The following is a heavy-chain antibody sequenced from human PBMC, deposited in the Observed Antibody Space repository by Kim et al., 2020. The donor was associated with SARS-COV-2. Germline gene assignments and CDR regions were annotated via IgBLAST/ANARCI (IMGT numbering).Heavy chain of an antibody. V-gene: IGHV1-69*13. D-gene: IGHD1-26*01. CDR1: GGTFSSYA. Sequence: SVKVSCKASGGTFSSYAISWVRQAPGQGLEWMGGIIPIFGTANYAQKFQGRVTITADESTSTAYMELSSLRSEDTAVYYCARDQGYSGSYYGAYFDYWGQGTLVTVSS. CDR3: ARDQGYSGSYYGAYFDY. J-gene: IGHJ4*02. CDR2: IIPIFGTA.